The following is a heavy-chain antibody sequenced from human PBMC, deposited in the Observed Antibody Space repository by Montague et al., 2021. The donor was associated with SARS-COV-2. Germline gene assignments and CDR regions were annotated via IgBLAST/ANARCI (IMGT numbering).Heavy chain of an antibody. CDR3: ARSLISASGTGSNFDS. CDR1: AGSISDSNYL. Sequence: SETLSLTCTVSAGSISDSNYLWVWHRRPPGKGLVGLGTIHYSRTXYHTLHSRRITILRNLSENLSSLMLRSVTAAATAVYYGARSLISASGTGSNFDSWGQGTLVTVSS. D-gene: IGHD6-13*01. CDR2: IHYSRT. V-gene: IGHV4-39*07. J-gene: IGHJ4*02.